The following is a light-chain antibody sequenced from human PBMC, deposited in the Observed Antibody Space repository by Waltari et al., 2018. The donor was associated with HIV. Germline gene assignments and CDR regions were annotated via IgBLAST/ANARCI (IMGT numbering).Light chain of an antibody. Sequence: SYVLTQPPSVSVAPGQTARITCGGDTIGSKGVHWYQKKPSQAPVLVVYADSDRPSGIPERFSGSSSWNTATLTISRVEAGDEADFYCQVWDSSTDLRVFGGGTKLTVL. CDR2: ADS. CDR3: QVWDSSTDLRV. V-gene: IGLV3-21*02. J-gene: IGLJ2*01. CDR1: TIGSKG.